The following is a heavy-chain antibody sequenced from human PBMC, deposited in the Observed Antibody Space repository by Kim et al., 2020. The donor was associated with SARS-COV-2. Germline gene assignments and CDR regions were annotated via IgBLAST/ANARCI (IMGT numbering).Heavy chain of an antibody. Sequence: ASVKVSCKASGYTFTSYGISWVRQAPGQGLEWMGWISAYNGNTNYAQKLQGRVTMTTDTSTSTAYMELRSLRSDDTAVYYCARDRGGLLWFGELPYDYWGQGTLVTVSS. J-gene: IGHJ4*02. CDR2: ISAYNGNT. CDR3: ARDRGGLLWFGELPYDY. CDR1: GYTFTSYG. D-gene: IGHD3-10*01. V-gene: IGHV1-18*04.